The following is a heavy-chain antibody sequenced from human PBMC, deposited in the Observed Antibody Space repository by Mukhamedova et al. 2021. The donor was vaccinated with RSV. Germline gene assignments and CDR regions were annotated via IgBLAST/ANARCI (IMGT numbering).Heavy chain of an antibody. Sequence: NWVRQAPGKGLEWVSSISTGSTYIYYADSVKGRFTISRDNAKNSRYLQMNSLRAEDTAVDYCARERADYTLDFWGQGALVNGSS. D-gene: IGHD3-3*01. CDR2: ISTGSTYI. CDR3: ARERADYTLDF. J-gene: IGHJ4*02. V-gene: IGHV3-21*01.